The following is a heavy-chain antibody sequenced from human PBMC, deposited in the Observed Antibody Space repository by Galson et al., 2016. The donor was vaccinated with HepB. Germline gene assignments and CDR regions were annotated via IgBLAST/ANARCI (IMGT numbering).Heavy chain of an antibody. CDR1: GFTFSSYS. D-gene: IGHD6-13*01. V-gene: IGHV3-21*01. J-gene: IGHJ4*02. CDR2: ITGNSRYI. CDR3: AIPMAAAVDFDS. Sequence: SLRLSCAASGFTFSSYSLNWVRQAPGKGLEWVSVITGNSRYIYYADSVKGRFTISRDNAKNSLFLQMDSLRAEDTAVYFCAIPMAAAVDFDSWGQGTLVTVSS.